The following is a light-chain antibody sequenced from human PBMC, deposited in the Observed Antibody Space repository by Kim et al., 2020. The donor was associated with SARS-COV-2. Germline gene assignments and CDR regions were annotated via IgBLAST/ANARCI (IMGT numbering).Light chain of an antibody. V-gene: IGLV2-14*03. Sequence: SITISCTGTSSNVVGYNYVTWYQQHPGKAPKLMIYDVSNRPSGVSNRFSGSKSGNTASLTISGLQAEDEADYYCSSYTSSSTLDVVFGGGTQLTVL. J-gene: IGLJ2*01. CDR2: DVS. CDR1: SSNVVGYNY. CDR3: SSYTSSSTLDVV.